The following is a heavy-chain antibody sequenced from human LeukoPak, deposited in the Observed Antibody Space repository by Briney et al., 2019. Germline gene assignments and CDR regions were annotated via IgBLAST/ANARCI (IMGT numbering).Heavy chain of an antibody. J-gene: IGHJ4*02. CDR2: IYYSGST. V-gene: IGHV4-39*07. Sequence: SETLSLTCTVSGVSISSSSYYWGWIRQPPGKGLDWIGSIYYSGSTYYNPSLKSRVTISVDTSKNQFSLKLSSVTAADTAVYYCASDTAMGYYFDYWGQGTLVTVSS. D-gene: IGHD5-18*01. CDR1: GVSISSSSYY. CDR3: ASDTAMGYYFDY.